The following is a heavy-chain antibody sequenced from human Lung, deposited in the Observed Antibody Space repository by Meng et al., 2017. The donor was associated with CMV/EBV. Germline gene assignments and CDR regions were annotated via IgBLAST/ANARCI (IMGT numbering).Heavy chain of an antibody. CDR1: GFTFSSYS. V-gene: IGHV3-74*01. CDR3: ARDKARYYDFWSGYGGMDV. Sequence: GGSLRLSCAASGFTFSSYSMNWVRQAPGKGLVWVSRINSGGSRTSYADSVKGRFTISRDNAKYTLYLQMNSLRAEDTAVDYGARDKARYYDFWSGYGGMDVWGQGXTVTVSS. J-gene: IGHJ6*02. CDR2: INSGGSRT. D-gene: IGHD3-3*01.